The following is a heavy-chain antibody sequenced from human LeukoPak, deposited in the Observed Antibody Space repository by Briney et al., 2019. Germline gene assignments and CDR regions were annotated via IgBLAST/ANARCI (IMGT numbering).Heavy chain of an antibody. J-gene: IGHJ5*02. V-gene: IGHV3-53*04. CDR3: ARKTYYYDSSGYYSHNWFDP. D-gene: IGHD3-22*01. CDR2: IYSGGST. CDR1: GFTFSTNC. Sequence: GGSLRLSCAASGFTFSTNCMTWVRQAPGKGLEWVSVIYSGGSTYYADSVKGRFTISRHNSKNTLYLQMNSLRAEDTAVYYCARKTYYYDSSGYYSHNWFDPWGQGTLVTVSS.